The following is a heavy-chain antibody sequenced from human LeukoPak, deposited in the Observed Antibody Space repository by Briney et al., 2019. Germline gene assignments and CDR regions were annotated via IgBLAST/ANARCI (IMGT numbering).Heavy chain of an antibody. D-gene: IGHD3-10*01. CDR1: GFTFSSYG. J-gene: IGHJ6*03. Sequence: GGSLRLSCAASGFTFSSYGMHWVRQAPGKGLEWVAVISYDGSNKYYADSVKGRFTISRDNSKNTMYLQMNSLRAEDTAVYYCAKDLWNYYGSGRNYMDVWGKGTTVTVSS. CDR3: AKDLWNYYGSGRNYMDV. CDR2: ISYDGSNK. V-gene: IGHV3-30*18.